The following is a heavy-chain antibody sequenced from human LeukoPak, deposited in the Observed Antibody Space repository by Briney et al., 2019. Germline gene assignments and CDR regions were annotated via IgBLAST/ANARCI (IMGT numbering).Heavy chain of an antibody. CDR3: AKGRTTVTTFPFDY. Sequence: KAGGSLRLSCAASGFTFSSYAMSWVRQAPGKGLEWVSAISGSGGSTYYADSVKGRFTISRDNSKNTLYLQMNSLRAEDTAVYYCAKGRTTVTTFPFDYWGQGTLVTVSS. V-gene: IGHV3-23*01. CDR1: GFTFSSYA. CDR2: ISGSGGST. D-gene: IGHD4-17*01. J-gene: IGHJ4*02.